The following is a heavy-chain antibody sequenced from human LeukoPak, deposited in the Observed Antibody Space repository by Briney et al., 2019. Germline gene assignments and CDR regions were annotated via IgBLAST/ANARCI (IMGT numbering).Heavy chain of an antibody. V-gene: IGHV3-74*01. CDR2: INSDGGST. J-gene: IGHJ4*02. CDR3: ARSRGLLLPDY. D-gene: IGHD3-3*01. CDR1: GFTFSSYW. Sequence: GGSLRLSCAASGFTFSSYWMHWVRQAPGKGLVWVSRINSDGGSTSYADSVKGRFTISRDNAKDTLDLQMNSLRAEDTAVYYCARSRGLLLPDYWGQGTLVTVSS.